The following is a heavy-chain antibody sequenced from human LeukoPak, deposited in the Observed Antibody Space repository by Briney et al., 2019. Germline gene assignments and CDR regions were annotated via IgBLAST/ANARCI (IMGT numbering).Heavy chain of an antibody. CDR2: MFNSGST. Sequence: SEILSLTCTVSGGSMSSSSYYWGWIRQPPGKGLEWIGSMFNSGSTYDSPSLKSRVTISLDTSKNQFSLKLTSVTAADTAVYYCARHWAVGGRELDYWGQGILVTVSS. D-gene: IGHD2-15*01. CDR3: ARHWAVGGRELDY. V-gene: IGHV4-39*01. CDR1: GGSMSSSSYY. J-gene: IGHJ4*02.